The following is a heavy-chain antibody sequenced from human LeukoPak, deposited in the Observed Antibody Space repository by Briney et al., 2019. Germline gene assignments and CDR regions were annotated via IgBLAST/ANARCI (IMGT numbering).Heavy chain of an antibody. V-gene: IGHV5-51*01. D-gene: IGHD4-11*01. Sequence: GESLKISCKGSGYSFGSYWIGWVRQMPGKGLEWMGIIYPGDSDTRYSPSFQGQVTISADKSIKTAYLQWSSLKASDTAMYYCASATAVTTHYFDFWGQGTLVTVSS. CDR1: GYSFGSYW. CDR3: ASATAVTTHYFDF. J-gene: IGHJ4*02. CDR2: IYPGDSDT.